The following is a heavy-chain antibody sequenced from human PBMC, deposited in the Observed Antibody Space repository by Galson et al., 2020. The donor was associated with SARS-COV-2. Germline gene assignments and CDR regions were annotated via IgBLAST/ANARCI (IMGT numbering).Heavy chain of an antibody. CDR1: GFTFSRSW. CDR3: AREAPGGYYDSSAYYYYGMDV. D-gene: IGHD3-22*01. V-gene: IGHV3-7*01. J-gene: IGHJ6*02. CDR2: IKQDGSEK. Sequence: GGSLRLSCAASGFTFSRSWMSWVRQAPGKGLEWVANIKQDGSEKYYVDSVKGRFTISRDNAKNSLYLQMNSLRAEDTAVYYCAREAPGGYYDSSAYYYYGMDVWGQGTTVTVSS.